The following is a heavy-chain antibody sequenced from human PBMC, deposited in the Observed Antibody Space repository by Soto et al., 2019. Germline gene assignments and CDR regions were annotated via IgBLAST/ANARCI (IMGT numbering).Heavy chain of an antibody. D-gene: IGHD3-22*01. CDR1: GGSISSDDYY. Sequence: SETLSLTCTVSGGSISSDDYYWSWFRQAPGRGLEWIGYIHSSGSIYYNPSLKSRATMSIDTAGNQFSLKVRSVTVADTAVYYCARDLDGLHDDTSGPFPRPGWGQGTLVTVSS. V-gene: IGHV4-30-4*01. CDR3: ARDLDGLHDDTSGPFPRPG. CDR2: IHSSGSI. J-gene: IGHJ1*01.